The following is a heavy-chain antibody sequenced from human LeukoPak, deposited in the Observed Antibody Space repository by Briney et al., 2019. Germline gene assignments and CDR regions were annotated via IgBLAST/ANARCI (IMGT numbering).Heavy chain of an antibody. CDR1: GGSISSGAYY. CDR2: ISYSGST. J-gene: IGHJ4*02. CDR3: RRDGVAGGNDKTNYFDY. V-gene: IGHV4-31*03. D-gene: IGHD3-10*01. Sequence: SETLSLTCTVSGGSISSGAYYWSWIRQHPGKGLEWIGYISYSGSTYYNPSLKSRVTISVDTSKNQFSLKLRSVTAAATSVYYCRRDGVAGGNDKTNYFDYWGQGTPVTVPS.